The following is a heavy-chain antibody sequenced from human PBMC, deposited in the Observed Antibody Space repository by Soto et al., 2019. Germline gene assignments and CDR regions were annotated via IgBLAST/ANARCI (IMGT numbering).Heavy chain of an antibody. Sequence: QVQLVQSGGEVKKPGASVKVSCKAFGYTLSSYALRWLRQAPGQGLEWMGWTSAYNGNTNYAQNFQGRVTMTTDTSTNTAYLELTHLISDDTAVYYCARDLGWNDYWGQGTLVTVSS. CDR2: TSAYNGNT. J-gene: IGHJ4*02. CDR1: GYTLSSYA. CDR3: ARDLGWNDY. V-gene: IGHV1-18*01. D-gene: IGHD1-1*01.